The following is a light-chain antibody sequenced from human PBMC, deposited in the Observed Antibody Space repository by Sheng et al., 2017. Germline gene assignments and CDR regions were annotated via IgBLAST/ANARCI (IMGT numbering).Light chain of an antibody. CDR1: SSDVGDYNF. CDR2: DVT. Sequence: QSALTQPASVSGSPGQSITISCDGTSSDVGDYNFVSWYQQHPGKAPKLLIYDVTTRPSGVSNRFSGSKSGNTASLTISGLQAEDEADYYCSSYSSANTLYLFGSGTKLTVL. CDR3: SSYSSANTLYL. J-gene: IGLJ1*01. V-gene: IGLV2-14*03.